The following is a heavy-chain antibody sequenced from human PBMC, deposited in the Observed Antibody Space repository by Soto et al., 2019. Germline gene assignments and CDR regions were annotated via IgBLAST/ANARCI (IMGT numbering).Heavy chain of an antibody. CDR2: ISYDGSYK. V-gene: IGHV3-30*18. Sequence: QVPLVESGGGVVQPGRSLRLSCAVSGFTFNTYNMHWVRQAPGKGLEWVAIISYDGSYKYYGDSVKGRFTISRDNSKNTLYLQMNSLRAEDTAVYYCAKDIVARGDYWGQGTLVTVSS. D-gene: IGHD5-12*01. J-gene: IGHJ4*02. CDR1: GFTFNTYN. CDR3: AKDIVARGDY.